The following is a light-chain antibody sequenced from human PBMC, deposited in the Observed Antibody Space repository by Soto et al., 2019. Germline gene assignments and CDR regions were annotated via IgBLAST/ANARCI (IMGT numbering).Light chain of an antibody. J-gene: IGLJ1*01. CDR3: TSYAGGNNV. CDR1: SSDVGGYNY. Sequence: QSVLTQPPSASGSPGQSVTISCTGTSSDVGGYNYVSWYQQYPGKVPKLMVYEVNKRPSGVPDRFSGSKSGNTASLTVSGLQAVDEADYYCTSYAGGNNVFGTGTKVTVL. CDR2: EVN. V-gene: IGLV2-8*01.